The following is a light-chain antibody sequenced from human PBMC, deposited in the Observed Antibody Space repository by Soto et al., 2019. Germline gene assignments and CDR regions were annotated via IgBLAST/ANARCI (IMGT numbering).Light chain of an antibody. J-gene: IGLJ3*02. CDR2: GNS. Sequence: QSVLTQPPSVSGAPGQRVTISCTGSSSNIGAGYDVHWYQQLPGTAPKLLIYGNSNRPSGVRDRFSGSKSGTSASLAITGLQAEDDADYYCQSYDSSLSGWVFGGGTKLTVL. V-gene: IGLV1-40*01. CDR3: QSYDSSLSGWV. CDR1: SSNIGAGYD.